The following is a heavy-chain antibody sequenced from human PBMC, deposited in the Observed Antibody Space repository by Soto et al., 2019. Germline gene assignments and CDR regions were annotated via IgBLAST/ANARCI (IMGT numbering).Heavy chain of an antibody. J-gene: IGHJ6*02. CDR1: GGSFSDYF. Sequence: SETLSLTCAVYGGSFSDYFWNWIRQPPGKGLEWIGEINHSGNTDYNPSLKSRVTISLDTSKNQFSLMLDSVTAAGTAVYYCARGPRRGYTFGTEYYYYALDVWGQGTPVTVSS. V-gene: IGHV4-34*01. CDR2: INHSGNT. CDR3: ARGPRRGYTFGTEYYYYALDV. D-gene: IGHD5-18*01.